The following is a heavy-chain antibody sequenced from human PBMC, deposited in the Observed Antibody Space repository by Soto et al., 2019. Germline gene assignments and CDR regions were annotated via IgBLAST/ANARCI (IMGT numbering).Heavy chain of an antibody. V-gene: IGHV1-69*12. CDR1: GGTFSRYG. Sequence: QVQLVQSGAEVKKPGSPVKVSCKASGGTFSRYGISWVRQAPGQGLEWMGGIIPIFGTANYAQKFQGRVKITADESTSTAYMELSRLRSEHTAVYYCARARNDNYYYGMDVWGQGTTVTVSS. J-gene: IGHJ6*02. CDR3: ARARNDNYYYGMDV. CDR2: IIPIFGTA. D-gene: IGHD3-22*01.